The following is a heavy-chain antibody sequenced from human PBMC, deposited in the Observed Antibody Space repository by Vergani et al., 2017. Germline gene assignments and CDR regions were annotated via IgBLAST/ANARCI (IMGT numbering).Heavy chain of an antibody. V-gene: IGHV3-7*04. CDR2: IKQDGSEK. J-gene: IGHJ5*02. D-gene: IGHD3/OR15-3a*01. Sequence: EVQLVESGGGLVQPGGSLRLSCAASGFTFSSYWMSWVRQAPGKGLEWVANIKQDGSEKYYVDSVKGRFTISRDNAKNSLYLQMNSLRAEDTAVYYCARAFFDPQTGVVWFDPGGQGTLVTVSS. CDR3: ARAFFDPQTGVVWFDP. CDR1: GFTFSSYW.